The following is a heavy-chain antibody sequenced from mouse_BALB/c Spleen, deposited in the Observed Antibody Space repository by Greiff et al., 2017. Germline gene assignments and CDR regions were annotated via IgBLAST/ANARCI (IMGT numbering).Heavy chain of an antibody. CDR3: ARDGPYGYGPD. V-gene: IGHV14-3*02. CDR1: GFNIKDTY. J-gene: IGHJ3*01. D-gene: IGHD2-2*01. Sequence: EVQLQESGAELVKPGASVKLSCTASGFNIKDTYMHWVKQRPEQGLEWIGRIDPANGNTKYDPKFQGKATITADTSSNTAYLQLSSLTSEDTAVYYCARDGPYGYGPDWGQGTLVTVSA. CDR2: IDPANGNT.